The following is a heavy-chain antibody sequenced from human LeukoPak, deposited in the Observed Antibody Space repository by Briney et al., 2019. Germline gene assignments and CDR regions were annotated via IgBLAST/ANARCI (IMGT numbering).Heavy chain of an antibody. CDR1: GFTVSSNY. J-gene: IGHJ4*02. V-gene: IGHV3-53*01. D-gene: IGHD6-13*01. CDR3: AKDQYSSSSASVDY. Sequence: GGSLRLSCAASGFTVSSNYMSWVRQAPGKGLEWVSVIYSGGSTYYADSVKGRFTISRDNSKNTLYLQMTSLRAEDTAVYYCAKDQYSSSSASVDYWGQGTLVAVSS. CDR2: IYSGGST.